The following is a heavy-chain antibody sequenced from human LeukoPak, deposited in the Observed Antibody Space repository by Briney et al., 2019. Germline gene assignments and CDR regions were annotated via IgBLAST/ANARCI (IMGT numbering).Heavy chain of an antibody. CDR3: ARLFRVRGVIRGLFDY. CDR2: IYPGDSDT. J-gene: IGHJ4*02. Sequence: GESLKISCKGSGYSFTSYWIGWVRQMPGKGLEWMGIIYPGDSDTRYSPSFQGQVTISADKSISTAYLQWSSLKASDTAMYYCARLFRVRGVIRGLFDYWGQGTLVTVSS. D-gene: IGHD3-10*01. V-gene: IGHV5-51*01. CDR1: GYSFTSYW.